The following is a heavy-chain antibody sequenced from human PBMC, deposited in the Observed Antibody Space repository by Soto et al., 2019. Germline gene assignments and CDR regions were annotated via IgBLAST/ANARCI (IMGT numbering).Heavy chain of an antibody. CDR3: ARGYSSGWKYYFDY. D-gene: IGHD6-19*01. CDR1: SGSISSSNW. Sequence: QMQLQESGPGLVKPSGTLSLTCAVSSGSISSSNWWSWVRQPPGKGLEWIGEIYHSGSTNYNPSLKSRVTISVDKSKNQFSLKLSSVTAAVTAVYYCARGYSSGWKYYFDYWGQGTLVTVSS. CDR2: IYHSGST. J-gene: IGHJ4*02. V-gene: IGHV4-4*02.